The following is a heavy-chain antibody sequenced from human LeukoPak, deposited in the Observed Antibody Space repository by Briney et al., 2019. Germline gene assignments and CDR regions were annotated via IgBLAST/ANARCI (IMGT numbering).Heavy chain of an antibody. CDR2: IYWNDDK. CDR3: ARVTTMTDPIAFYY. J-gene: IGHJ4*01. V-gene: IGHV2-5*01. CDR1: GFSLSTRGVG. Sequence: SGPTLVKPTQTLALTCAFSGFSLSTRGVGVGWIRQRPGKALEWLVLIYWNDDKRYSPSLKTRLTITKDTYKNPVVLTMTNMDPVDTATYYCARVTTMTDPIAFYYWGRGTLITVSS. D-gene: IGHD4-17*01.